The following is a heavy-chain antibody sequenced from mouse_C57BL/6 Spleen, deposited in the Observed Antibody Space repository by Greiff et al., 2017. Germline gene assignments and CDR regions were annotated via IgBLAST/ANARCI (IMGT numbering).Heavy chain of an antibody. D-gene: IGHD3-3*01. CDR2: IDPETGGN. V-gene: IGHV1-15*01. Sequence: VQLQQSGAELVRPGASVTLSCKASGYTFTDYEMHWGKQTPVHGLEWIGAIDPETGGNAYNQKFKGKAILTADQSTSTAYMELRSLTSEDSAVYYCTRRGTAWFAYWGQGTLVTVSA. CDR3: TRRGTAWFAY. CDR1: GYTFTDYE. J-gene: IGHJ3*01.